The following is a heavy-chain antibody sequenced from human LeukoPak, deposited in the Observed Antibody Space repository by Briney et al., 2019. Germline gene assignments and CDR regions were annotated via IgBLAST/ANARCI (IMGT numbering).Heavy chain of an antibody. CDR3: ARAVRAVAGVNWFDP. J-gene: IGHJ5*02. V-gene: IGHV4-38-2*02. CDR1: GYSITSGYF. D-gene: IGHD6-19*01. CDR2: IHHSGST. Sequence: SETLSLTCSVSGYSITSGYFWGWIRQPPGKGLEWIGSIHHSGSTNYNPSLKSRVTMSVDTSKNQFSLKLSSVTAADTAVYYCARAVRAVAGVNWFDPWGQGTLVTVSS.